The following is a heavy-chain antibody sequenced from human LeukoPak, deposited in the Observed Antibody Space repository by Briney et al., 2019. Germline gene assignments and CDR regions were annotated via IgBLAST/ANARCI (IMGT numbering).Heavy chain of an antibody. V-gene: IGHV1-18*01. CDR2: ISGYNGNT. Sequence: ASVKVSCKASGYTFSRYGLNWVRQATGQGLEWMGWISGYNGNTNYAQKFQGRVTMTTDTSTSTAYMELRSLRSDDTAVYYCARGGGSGSYSPIKFDYWGQGTLVTVSS. D-gene: IGHD3-10*01. CDR3: ARGGGSGSYSPIKFDY. CDR1: GYTFSRYG. J-gene: IGHJ4*02.